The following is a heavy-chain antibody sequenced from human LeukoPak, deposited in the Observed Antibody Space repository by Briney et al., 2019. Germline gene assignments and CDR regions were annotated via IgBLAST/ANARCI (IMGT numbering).Heavy chain of an antibody. CDR3: AKDTSPVIAAAGIHD. Sequence: QPGGSLRLSCAASGFTFDDYAMHWVRQAPGKGLEWVSGISWNGGSIGYADSVKGRFTISRDNAKNSLYLQMNSLRAEDTALYYCAKDTSPVIAAAGIHDWGQGTLVTVSS. CDR1: GFTFDDYA. D-gene: IGHD6-13*01. CDR2: ISWNGGSI. J-gene: IGHJ4*02. V-gene: IGHV3-9*01.